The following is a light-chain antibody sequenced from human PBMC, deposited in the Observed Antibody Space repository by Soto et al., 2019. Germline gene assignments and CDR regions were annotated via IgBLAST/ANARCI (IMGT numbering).Light chain of an antibody. Sequence: EIVMTQSPATLSVSPGERATLSCRASQSIGRTLAWYQQKPGQVPRLLIYDASTRATGIPVRFSGSGSGTACTLTSNGLQSEDFTLYYCHQYNNLPFAFGPGTNVDIK. J-gene: IGKJ3*01. CDR2: DAS. CDR1: QSIGRT. V-gene: IGKV3-15*01. CDR3: HQYNNLPFA.